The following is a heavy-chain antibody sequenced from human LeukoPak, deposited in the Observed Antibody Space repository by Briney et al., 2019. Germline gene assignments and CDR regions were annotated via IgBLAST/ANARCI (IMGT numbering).Heavy chain of an antibody. CDR2: ISAENGNT. CDR3: ATRGYDILTGYSTSSAFAM. D-gene: IGHD3-9*01. V-gene: IGHV1-18*01. Sequence: GASVNVSCKCSVYTFTSYGIGWLRQAPGQGLDWMGGISAENGNTNYAHRLRGRVTMTTETSTSTAYMELRSMTSDDTDVYYCATRGYDILTGYSTSSAFAMWGQGRMVTVYS. J-gene: IGHJ3*02. CDR1: VYTFTSYG.